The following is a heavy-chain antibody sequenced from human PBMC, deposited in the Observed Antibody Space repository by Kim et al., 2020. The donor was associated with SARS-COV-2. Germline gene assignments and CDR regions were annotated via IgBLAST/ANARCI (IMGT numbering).Heavy chain of an antibody. Sequence: GGSLRLSCEASGFTFSNHYISWIRQAPGKGLEWVSYISGDSSSSYYADSVRGRFSISSNTDNKSEYLKMNSLREDNTATYYCARHPEWISVRCETDDF. V-gene: IGHV3-11*01. CDR2: ISGDSSSS. CDR1: GFTFSNHY. D-gene: IGHD3-3*01. J-gene: IGHJ1*01. CDR3: ARHPEWISVRCETDDF.